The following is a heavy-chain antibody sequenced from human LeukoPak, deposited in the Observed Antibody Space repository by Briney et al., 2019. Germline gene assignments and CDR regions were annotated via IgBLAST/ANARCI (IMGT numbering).Heavy chain of an antibody. D-gene: IGHD3-9*01. CDR3: ARNVLRYFDWSDWGCWFDP. Sequence: ASVKVSCKASGSTFIGYYLHWVRQAPGQGLEWMGWINPNSGGTKYAQKLPGRGTMTTDTSTSTASMELRSLRSKDTAVYYCARNVLRYFDWSDWGCWFDPWGQGTLVTVSS. V-gene: IGHV1-2*02. CDR2: INPNSGGT. J-gene: IGHJ5*02. CDR1: GSTFIGYY.